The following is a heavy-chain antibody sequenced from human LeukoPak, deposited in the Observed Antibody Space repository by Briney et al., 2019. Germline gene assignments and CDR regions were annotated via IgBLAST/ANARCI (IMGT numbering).Heavy chain of an antibody. J-gene: IGHJ4*02. CDR2: IRYDGSNK. D-gene: IGHD2-15*01. Sequence: GGFLRLSCAASGFTFSSYGMHWVRQAPGKGLEWVAFIRYDGSNKYYADSVKGRFTISRDNSKNTLYLQMNSLRAEDTAVYYCAKVVVVAATGTDYWGQGTLVTVSS. CDR3: AKVVVVAATGTDY. CDR1: GFTFSSYG. V-gene: IGHV3-30*02.